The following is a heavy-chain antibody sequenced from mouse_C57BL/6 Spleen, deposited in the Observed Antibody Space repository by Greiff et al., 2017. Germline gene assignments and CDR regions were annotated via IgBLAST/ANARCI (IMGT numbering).Heavy chain of an antibody. CDR3: ASGGSGYAMDY. Sequence: QVQLQQPGAELVKPGASVKMSCKASGYTFPSYWITWVKQRPGQGLEWIGDIYPGCGSTNYNEKFKSKATLTVDTSSSTAYMQLSSLTSEDAAVYYCASGGSGYAMDYWGQGTSVTVSS. J-gene: IGHJ4*01. CDR1: GYTFPSYW. D-gene: IGHD1-1*02. V-gene: IGHV1-55*01. CDR2: IYPGCGST.